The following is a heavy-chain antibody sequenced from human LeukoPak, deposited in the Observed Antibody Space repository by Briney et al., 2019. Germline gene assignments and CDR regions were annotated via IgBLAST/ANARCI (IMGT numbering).Heavy chain of an antibody. CDR3: ARDGSWGIPVLPNWFDP. Sequence: GASVKVSCKASGYTFTGYYIHWVRQAPGQGLEWMGWINPNSGGTNYAQKFQGRVTMTRDTSISTAYMELSRLRSDDTAVYYCARDGSWGIPVLPNWFDPWGQGTLVTVSS. CDR2: INPNSGGT. J-gene: IGHJ5*02. CDR1: GYTFTGYY. V-gene: IGHV1-2*02. D-gene: IGHD3-16*01.